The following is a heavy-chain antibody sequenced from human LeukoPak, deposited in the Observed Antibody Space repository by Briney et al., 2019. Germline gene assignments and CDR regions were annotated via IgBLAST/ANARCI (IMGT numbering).Heavy chain of an antibody. D-gene: IGHD6-13*01. V-gene: IGHV4-31*03. CDR1: GGSISGDGQY. J-gene: IGHJ4*02. CDR2: IYYSGNS. CDR3: ARQIASAGTAGFDF. Sequence: SQTLSLTCTVSGGSISGDGQYWSWIRQHPGKGLEWIGYIYYSGNSYYNPSLKSRVTISADTSENQFSLRLRSVTAADTAVYYCARQIASAGTAGFDFWGQGALVTVSS.